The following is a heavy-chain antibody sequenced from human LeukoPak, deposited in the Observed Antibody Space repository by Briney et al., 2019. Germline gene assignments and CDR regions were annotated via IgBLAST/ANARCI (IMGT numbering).Heavy chain of an antibody. J-gene: IGHJ4*02. CDR3: ARARRPSSGWYPFYFDY. CDR2: IKHDGSEK. D-gene: IGHD6-19*01. CDR1: GFTFSRNW. Sequence: GGSLRLSCAASGFTFSRNWMTWVRQAPGKGLEWVANIKHDGSEKYYVDSVKGRFTVSRDNAQSSLYLQMNSLRAEDTALYYCARARRPSSGWYPFYFDYWGQGTLVTVSS. V-gene: IGHV3-7*03.